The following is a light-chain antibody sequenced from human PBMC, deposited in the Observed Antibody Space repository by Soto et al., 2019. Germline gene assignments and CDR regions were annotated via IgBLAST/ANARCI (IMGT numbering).Light chain of an antibody. CDR2: GAS. J-gene: IGKJ4*02. CDR1: QSVSSN. Sequence: EIVMTQSPSTLSVSPGERATLSCRASQSVSSNLAWYQQKPGQAPRLLIYGASTRATGIPARFSGSGSGTAFTLTISSLQSEAFAVYYCNQYITWARTFAVGCKV. V-gene: IGKV3-15*01. CDR3: NQYITWART.